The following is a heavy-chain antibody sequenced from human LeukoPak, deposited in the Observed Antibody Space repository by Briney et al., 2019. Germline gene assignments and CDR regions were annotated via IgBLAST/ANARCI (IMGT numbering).Heavy chain of an antibody. Sequence: ASVKVSCKASGYTFTSYDINWVRQATGLGLEWMGWMNPNSGNTGYAQKFQGRVTITRNTSISTAYMELSSLRSDDTAVYYCARDGNSAAAGPFDYWGQGTLVTVSS. CDR2: MNPNSGNT. D-gene: IGHD6-13*01. CDR1: GYTFTSYD. V-gene: IGHV1-8*03. J-gene: IGHJ4*02. CDR3: ARDGNSAAAGPFDY.